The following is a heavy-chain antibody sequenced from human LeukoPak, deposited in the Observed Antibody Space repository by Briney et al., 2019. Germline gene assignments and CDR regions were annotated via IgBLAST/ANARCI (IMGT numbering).Heavy chain of an antibody. CDR1: GGSFSGYY. CDR3: ASVTWIQLWLLRYYFDY. Sequence: SETLSLTCAVYGGSFSGYYWSWIRQPPGKGLEWIGEINHSGSTNYNPSLKSRVTISVDTSKNQFSLKLSSVTAADTAVYYCASVTWIQLWLLRYYFDYWGQGTLVTVSS. V-gene: IGHV4-34*01. CDR2: INHSGST. D-gene: IGHD5-18*01. J-gene: IGHJ4*02.